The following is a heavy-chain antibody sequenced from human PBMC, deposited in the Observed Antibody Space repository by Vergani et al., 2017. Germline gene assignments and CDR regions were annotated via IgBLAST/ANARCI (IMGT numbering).Heavy chain of an antibody. D-gene: IGHD3-3*01. CDR3: AKTHDFSSLYSSYNWFDP. Sequence: EVQLVQSGAEVKKPGESLKISCKGSGYSFTRYWIGWVRQMPGKGLEWMGIIYPGDSDTRYSPSFQGQVTMSVDKSLSTAYLQWSSLKASDTATYYCAKTHDFSSLYSSYNWFDPWGQGTQVTVSS. CDR2: IYPGDSDT. J-gene: IGHJ5*02. CDR1: GYSFTRYW. V-gene: IGHV5-51*03.